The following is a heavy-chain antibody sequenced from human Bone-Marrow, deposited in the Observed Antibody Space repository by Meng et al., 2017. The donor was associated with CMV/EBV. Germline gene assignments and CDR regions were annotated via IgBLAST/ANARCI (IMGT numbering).Heavy chain of an antibody. V-gene: IGHV3-23*01. CDR1: GFTFSSHA. CDR2: ISGSGANT. CDR3: ARRSGYDFGPYDQ. J-gene: IGHJ4*02. D-gene: IGHD5-12*01. Sequence: GESLKISCAASGFTFSSHAMNWVRQAPGKGLEWVSGISGSGANTYYGETAKGRFTISRDNSKNTVYLQMNSLRAEDTATYYCARRSGYDFGPYDQWGQGTLVTVSS.